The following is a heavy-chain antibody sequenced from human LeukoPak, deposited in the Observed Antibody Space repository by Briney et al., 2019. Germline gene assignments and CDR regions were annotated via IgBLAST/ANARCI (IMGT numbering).Heavy chain of an antibody. D-gene: IGHD1-26*01. CDR3: ARGGSFGAY. V-gene: IGHV3-11*04. CDR2: ISSSGSTI. CDR1: GFTSSNAW. J-gene: IGHJ4*02. Sequence: GGSLRLSCAASGFTSSNAWMSWVRQAPGKGLEWVAYISSSGSTIYYADSVKGRFTISRDNAKNSLYLQMNSLRAGDTAVYYCARGGSFGAYWGQGTLVTVSS.